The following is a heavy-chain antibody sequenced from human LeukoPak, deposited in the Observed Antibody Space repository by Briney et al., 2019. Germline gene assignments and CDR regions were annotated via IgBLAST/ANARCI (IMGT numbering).Heavy chain of an antibody. Sequence: GASVKVSCKASGYIFTSYYMHWVRQAPGQGLEWMGIINPSGGSTSYAQKFQGRVTMTRDMSTSTVYMELSSLRSEDTAVYYCARDGGNIVVVTAIRGAFDIWGQGTMVTVSS. CDR2: INPSGGST. D-gene: IGHD2-21*02. CDR1: GYIFTSYY. J-gene: IGHJ3*02. V-gene: IGHV1-46*01. CDR3: ARDGGNIVVVTAIRGAFDI.